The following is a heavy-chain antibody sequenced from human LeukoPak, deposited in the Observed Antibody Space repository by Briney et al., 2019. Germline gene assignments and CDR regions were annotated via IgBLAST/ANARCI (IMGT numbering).Heavy chain of an antibody. V-gene: IGHV4-38-2*02. Sequence: SETLSLTCTVSGYSISSGYYWGWIRQPPGKGLEWIGSIYHSGSTYYNPSLKSRVTISVDTSKNQFSLKLSSVTAADTAVYYCAREYSNSYVDCWGQGTLVTVSS. CDR1: GYSISSGYY. CDR3: AREYSNSYVDC. J-gene: IGHJ4*02. D-gene: IGHD4-11*01. CDR2: IYHSGST.